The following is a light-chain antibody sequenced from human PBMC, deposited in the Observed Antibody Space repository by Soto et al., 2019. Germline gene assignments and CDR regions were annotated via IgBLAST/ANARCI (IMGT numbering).Light chain of an antibody. V-gene: IGKV3-20*01. CDR1: QSVRSNN. J-gene: IGKJ5*01. Sequence: EIVLTQSPGTLSLSPWERATLSCRASQSVRSNNLNWYQQKAGQAPRLLIYGASIRATGIPDRFSGSGSGTDFTLTISRLEPEDFALYFCQQYGSSAPITFGQGTRLEIK. CDR3: QQYGSSAPIT. CDR2: GAS.